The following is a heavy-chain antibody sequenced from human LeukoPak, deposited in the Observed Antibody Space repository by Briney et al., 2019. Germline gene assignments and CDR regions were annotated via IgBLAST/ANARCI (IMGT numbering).Heavy chain of an antibody. Sequence: GASVKVSCKASGYTFTSYDINWVRQATGQGLEWMGWMNPNNGNTGYAQKFQGRVTMTRNTSISTAYMELSSVRSEDTAVCYCTRAHSGYHYYYGMDVWGQGTTVTVSS. D-gene: IGHD5-12*01. J-gene: IGHJ6*02. CDR1: GYTFTSYD. CDR2: MNPNNGNT. V-gene: IGHV1-8*01. CDR3: TRAHSGYHYYYGMDV.